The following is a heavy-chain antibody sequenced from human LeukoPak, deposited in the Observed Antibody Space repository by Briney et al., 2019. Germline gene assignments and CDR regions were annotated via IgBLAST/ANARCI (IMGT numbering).Heavy chain of an antibody. CDR3: ASIAAAALRGDAFDI. CDR1: GYSVSSGYY. V-gene: IGHV4-38-2*02. Sequence: ASETLSLTCTVSGYSVSSGYYWGWIRQPPGKGLEWIGSMYHSGDTYYNPSLKSRVTISVDTSKNQLSLKLSSVTAADTAVYYCASIAAAALRGDAFDIWGQGTMVTVSS. J-gene: IGHJ3*02. CDR2: MYHSGDT. D-gene: IGHD6-13*01.